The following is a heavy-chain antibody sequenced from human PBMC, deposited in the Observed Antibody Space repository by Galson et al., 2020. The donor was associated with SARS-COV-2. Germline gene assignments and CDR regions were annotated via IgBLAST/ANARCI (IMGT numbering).Heavy chain of an antibody. D-gene: IGHD4-17*01. CDR1: GCNFTRYD. Sequence: APVKVPCQASGCNFTRYDINWVRQAPGQGLEWMGWMNPHSGNTGYAQKFQGRVTMTRTTSISTAYMELNSLTSEDTAVYYCARSYDDFATWFDPLCQGTLV. V-gene: IGHV1-8*01. CDR2: MNPHSGNT. J-gene: IGHJ5*02. CDR3: ARSYDDFATWFDP.